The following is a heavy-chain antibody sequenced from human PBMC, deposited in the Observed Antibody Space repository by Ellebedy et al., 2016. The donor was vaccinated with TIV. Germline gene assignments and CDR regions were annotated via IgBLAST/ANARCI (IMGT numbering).Heavy chain of an antibody. D-gene: IGHD1-14*01. CDR3: ARASTGTSHGDY. J-gene: IGHJ4*02. V-gene: IGHV1-3*01. Sequence: AASVKVSCKASGYTFTSYAMHWVRQAPGQRLEWMRWIHAGNGNTKYSQKFPGRVTITRDTSESTAYMELSRLRSEDTAVYYCARASTGTSHGDYWGQGTLVTVSS. CDR2: IHAGNGNT. CDR1: GYTFTSYA.